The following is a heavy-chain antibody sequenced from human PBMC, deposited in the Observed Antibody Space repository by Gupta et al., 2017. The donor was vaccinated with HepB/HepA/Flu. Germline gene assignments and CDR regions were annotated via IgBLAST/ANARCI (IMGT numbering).Heavy chain of an antibody. V-gene: IGHV3-23*01. D-gene: IGHD3-10*01. J-gene: IGHJ4*02. CDR3: ARRAYGSAYYFDY. CDR1: GFTFTNYA. Sequence: EVQLLESGGGLVQPGGSLRLSCAASGFTFTNYAMRWVRQAPGKGLEWVSAISGSGGGTYYADSVKGRFIISRDISKNTLYLQMDSLRAEDTAAYYCARRAYGSAYYFDYWGQGTLVTVSS. CDR2: ISGSGGGT.